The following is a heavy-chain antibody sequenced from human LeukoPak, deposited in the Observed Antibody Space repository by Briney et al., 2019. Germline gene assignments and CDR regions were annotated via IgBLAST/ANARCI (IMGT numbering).Heavy chain of an antibody. CDR2: IYHSGST. CDR3: ARGRYESTRLSAYYYYYMDV. CDR1: GYSISSGYY. Sequence: SETLSLTCAVSGYSISSGYYWGWIRQPPGKGLEWIGSIYHSGSTIYNPSLKSRVTMSVDTSKNQFSLKLSSVTAADTAVYYCARGRYESTRLSAYYYYYMDVWGKGTTVTVSS. J-gene: IGHJ6*03. D-gene: IGHD1-14*01. V-gene: IGHV4-38-2*01.